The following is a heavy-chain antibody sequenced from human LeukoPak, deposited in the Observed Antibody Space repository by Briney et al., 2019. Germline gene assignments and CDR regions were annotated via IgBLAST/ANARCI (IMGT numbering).Heavy chain of an antibody. D-gene: IGHD6-13*01. CDR3: ASHVYGSSWYYFDY. V-gene: IGHV4-59*08. Sequence: PSETLSLTCTVSGGSTSSYYWTWIRQPPGQGLELDGHIYYSGSTNYNHSLKSRVTISVDTSNNQFSLKLSSVTAADTAVYYCASHVYGSSWYYFDYWGQGTLVTVSS. CDR1: GGSTSSYY. J-gene: IGHJ4*02. CDR2: IYYSGST.